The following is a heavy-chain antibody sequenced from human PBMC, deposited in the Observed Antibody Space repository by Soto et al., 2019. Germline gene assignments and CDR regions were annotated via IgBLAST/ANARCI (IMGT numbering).Heavy chain of an antibody. CDR2: XXXXXXX. CDR3: ASYYYHSGGSHGHDS. Sequence: SETLSLTCAVYGGSFSGYYWTWIRQSPGKGLEWIGXXXXXXXXXXXXSLKSRVTISIDTSKNQFSLNLNSVTAADTAVYYCASYYYHSGGSHGHDSWGQGTLVTVSS. CDR1: GGSFSGYY. J-gene: IGHJ4*02. D-gene: IGHD3-22*01. V-gene: IGHV4-34*01.